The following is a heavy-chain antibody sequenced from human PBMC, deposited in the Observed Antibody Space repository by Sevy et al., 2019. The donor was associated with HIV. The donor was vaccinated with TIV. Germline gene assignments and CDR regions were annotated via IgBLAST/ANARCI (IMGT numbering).Heavy chain of an antibody. CDR3: TTVLGWEGTSDY. D-gene: IGHD1-26*01. J-gene: IGHJ4*02. Sequence: GGSLRLSCAASGFSFINAWMNWVRQAPGKGLEWVGRIRSKADGGTADYAAPVKGRFIISRDDSENTLYLQMNSLRTEDTAIYYCTTVLGWEGTSDYWDQGTLVTVSS. CDR2: IRSKADGGTA. CDR1: GFSFINAW. V-gene: IGHV3-15*07.